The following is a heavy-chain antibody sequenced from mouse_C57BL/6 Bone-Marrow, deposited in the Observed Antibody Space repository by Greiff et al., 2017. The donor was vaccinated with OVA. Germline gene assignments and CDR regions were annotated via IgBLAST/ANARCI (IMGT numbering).Heavy chain of an antibody. CDR1: GYTFTDYY. D-gene: IGHD2-9*01. V-gene: IGHV1-77*01. Sequence: QVQLQQSGAELVKPGASVKISCKASGYTFTDYYINWVKQRPCPGLAWLGKLGPGSGSTYYNEQFKGKAPLTADKSSSTAYMQLSSLTSEDSAVYFCARSLLWLWYFDYWGQGTTLTVSS. J-gene: IGHJ2*01. CDR3: ARSLLWLWYFDY. CDR2: LGPGSGST.